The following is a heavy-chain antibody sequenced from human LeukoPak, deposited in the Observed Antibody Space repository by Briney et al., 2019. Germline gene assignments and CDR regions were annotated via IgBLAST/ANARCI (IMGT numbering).Heavy chain of an antibody. CDR1: GFTFSSYW. Sequence: GGSLRLSCAASGFTFSSYWMGWVRQAPGKRLEWVANMNIDGSEKYYADSARGRFTISRDNARNSVYLQMNSLRVEDTAVYYCARDPVEWELLLDYWGQGTLVTVSS. J-gene: IGHJ4*02. D-gene: IGHD1-26*01. V-gene: IGHV3-7*01. CDR2: MNIDGSEK. CDR3: ARDPVEWELLLDY.